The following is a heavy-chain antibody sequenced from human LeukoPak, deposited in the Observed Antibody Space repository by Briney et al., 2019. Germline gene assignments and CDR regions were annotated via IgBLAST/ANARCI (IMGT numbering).Heavy chain of an antibody. CDR2: IKQDGSER. CDR3: TTTHYNFYDLDH. D-gene: IGHD3-3*01. Sequence: GGSLRLSCAASGFTFSSYWMNWVRQAPGKGLEWVANIKQDGSERYYVDSVKGRFTISRDNAKNSLYLQMNSLKTEDTAVYYCTTTHYNFYDLDHWGQGTLVTVSS. J-gene: IGHJ4*02. CDR1: GFTFSSYW. V-gene: IGHV3-7*03.